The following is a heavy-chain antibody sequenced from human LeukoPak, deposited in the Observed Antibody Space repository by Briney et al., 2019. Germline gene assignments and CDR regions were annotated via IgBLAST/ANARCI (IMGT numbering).Heavy chain of an antibody. CDR2: INSDGSGT. J-gene: IGHJ4*01. CDR3: ASSLGPLTEY. Sequence: GGSLRLSCAASGFTFSNAWMNWVRQAPGKGLMWVSRINSDGSGTSYAGSVEGRFTISRDNAKNTLYLQMNNLRAEDTAMYYCASSLGPLTEYWGQGTLVTVSS. V-gene: IGHV3-74*01. CDR1: GFTFSNAW. D-gene: IGHD7-27*01.